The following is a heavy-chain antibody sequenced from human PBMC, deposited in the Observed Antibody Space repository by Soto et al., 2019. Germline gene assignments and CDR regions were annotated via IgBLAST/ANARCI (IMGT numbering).Heavy chain of an antibody. CDR2: TSPTGTT. D-gene: IGHD1-20*01. Sequence: QVQLQESGPGLVKPSETLSLTCTVSGGSISTFYWTWIRHVAGKGLEWVGRTSPTGTTNYNPSLKSRVTVSLDTSKNQFSLKMSSVTAADTAVYYWAREITENWFDPWGQGTLVAVSS. V-gene: IGHV4-4*07. J-gene: IGHJ5*02. CDR1: GGSISTFY. CDR3: AREITENWFDP.